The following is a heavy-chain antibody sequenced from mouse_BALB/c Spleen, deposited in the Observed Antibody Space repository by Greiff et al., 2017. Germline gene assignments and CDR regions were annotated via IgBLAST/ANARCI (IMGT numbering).Heavy chain of an antibody. D-gene: IGHD2-10*01. CDR3: ARRAYYGNMDY. CDR2: ISNGGGST. J-gene: IGHJ4*01. V-gene: IGHV5-12-2*01. CDR1: GFTFSSYT. Sequence: EVKVVESGGGLVQPGGSLKLSCAASGFTFSSYTMSWVRQTPEKRLEWVAYISNGGGSTYYPDTVKGRFTISRDNAKNTLYLQMSSLKSEDTAMYYCARRAYYGNMDYWGQGTSVTVSS.